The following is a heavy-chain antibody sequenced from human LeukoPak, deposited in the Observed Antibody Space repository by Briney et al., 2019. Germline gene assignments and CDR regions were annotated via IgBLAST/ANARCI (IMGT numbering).Heavy chain of an antibody. CDR2: IYYSGST. Sequence: PSETLSLTCTVSGGSISSSSYYWGWIRQPPGKGLEWIGSIYYSGSTYYNPSLKSRVTISVDTSKNQFSLKLSSVTAADTAVYYCARHDSAPQGTVTTFLFDYWGQGTLVTDSS. D-gene: IGHD4-17*01. CDR1: GGSISSSSYY. V-gene: IGHV4-39*01. CDR3: ARHDSAPQGTVTTFLFDY. J-gene: IGHJ4*02.